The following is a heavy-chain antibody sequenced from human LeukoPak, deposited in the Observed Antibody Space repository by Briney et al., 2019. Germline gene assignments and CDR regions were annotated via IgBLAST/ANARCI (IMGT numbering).Heavy chain of an antibody. Sequence: SETLSLTCAVYGGSFSGYYWSWIRQPPGKGLEWIGEINHSGSTNYNPSLKSRVTISVDTSKNQFSLKLSSVTAADTAVYYCARHAPYSSSWYGYWGQGTLVTVSS. CDR2: INHSGST. CDR1: GGSFSGYY. D-gene: IGHD6-13*01. V-gene: IGHV4-34*01. J-gene: IGHJ4*02. CDR3: ARHAPYSSSWYGY.